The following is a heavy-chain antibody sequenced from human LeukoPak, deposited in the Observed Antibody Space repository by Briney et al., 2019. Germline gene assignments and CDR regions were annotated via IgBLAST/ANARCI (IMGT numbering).Heavy chain of an antibody. CDR2: IKQDGSEN. D-gene: IGHD3-22*01. J-gene: IGHJ4*02. CDR1: GFTFSNYW. V-gene: IGHV3-7*01. CDR3: ARGDPDYYDSSGYRY. Sequence: PGGSLRLSCAASGFTFSNYWMSWLRQAPGKGREGVANIKQDGSENYYVDSVKGRFNISRDNAKNSLYLQMNSLRAEDTAVYYCARGDPDYYDSSGYRYWGQGILVTVSS.